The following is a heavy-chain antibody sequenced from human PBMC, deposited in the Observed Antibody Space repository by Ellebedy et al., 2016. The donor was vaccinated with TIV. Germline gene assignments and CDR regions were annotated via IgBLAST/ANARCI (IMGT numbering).Heavy chain of an antibody. J-gene: IGHJ5*02. D-gene: IGHD3-10*01. CDR3: ARLMVRGVVTP. CDR1: GYTFTGYH. V-gene: IGHV1-18*04. Sequence: ASVKVSXXASGYTFTGYHMHWVRQAPGQGLEWMGWISAYNGNTNYAQKLQGRVTMTTDTSTSTAYMELRSLRSEDTAVYYCARLMVRGVVTPWGQGTLVTVSS. CDR2: ISAYNGNT.